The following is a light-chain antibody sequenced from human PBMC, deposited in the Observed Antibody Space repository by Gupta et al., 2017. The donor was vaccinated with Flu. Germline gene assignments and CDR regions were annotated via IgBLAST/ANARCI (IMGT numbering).Light chain of an antibody. V-gene: IGLV1-44*01. J-gene: IGLJ1*01. CDR2: SNN. Sequence: QSMLPQPPPASGTPGQRVTISCSGSSSNIGSNTVNWYQQLPGTAPKLLIYSNNQRPSGVPDRFSGSKSGTSASLAISGLQSEDEADYYCAAWDDSLNGHYVFGTGTKVTVL. CDR1: SSNIGSNT. CDR3: AAWDDSLNGHYV.